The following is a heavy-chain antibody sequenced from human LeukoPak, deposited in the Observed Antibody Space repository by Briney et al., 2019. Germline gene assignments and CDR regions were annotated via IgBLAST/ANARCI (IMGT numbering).Heavy chain of an antibody. J-gene: IGHJ4*02. CDR3: AKQIGSYSYLDY. CDR1: GFTFSSYG. Sequence: GRALRLSCAASGFTFSSYGMHGVRQAPGKGLEWVAVISYDGSNKYYADSVKGRFTISRDNSKNTLYLQMNSLRAEDTAVYYCAKQIGSYSYLDYWGQGTLVTVSS. D-gene: IGHD5-18*01. CDR2: ISYDGSNK. V-gene: IGHV3-30*18.